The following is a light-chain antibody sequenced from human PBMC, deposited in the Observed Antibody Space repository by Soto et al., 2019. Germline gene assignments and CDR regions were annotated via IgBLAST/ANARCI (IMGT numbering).Light chain of an antibody. V-gene: IGKV1-39*01. Sequence: DIQLTQSPSSLSASVGDTVTITCRASRTITSSLNWFQHKPGKAPNLLIYAASNLRRGVPSRFSGGGSGTDFTLTISSLQPEDFAIYYCHQSYMNPETFGPGTRVDF. J-gene: IGKJ3*01. CDR2: AAS. CDR1: RTITSS. CDR3: HQSYMNPET.